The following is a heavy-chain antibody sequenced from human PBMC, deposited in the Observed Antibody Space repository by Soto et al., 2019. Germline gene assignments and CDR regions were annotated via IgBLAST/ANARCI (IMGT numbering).Heavy chain of an antibody. CDR2: INIDGTIT. V-gene: IGHV3-74*01. CDR3: VSSLDRLRC. CDR1: GFTSGLAFTNYW. Sequence: ELLLVESGGGLVQPGGSLRLSCAASGFTSGLAFTNYWMHWVRQPPGKGLVWVSRINIDGTITNYADSVEGRFTISRDNAKNTLYLQMNSLRVEDTAFYACVSSLDRLRCWGQGTLVTVSS. D-gene: IGHD4-17*01. J-gene: IGHJ4*02.